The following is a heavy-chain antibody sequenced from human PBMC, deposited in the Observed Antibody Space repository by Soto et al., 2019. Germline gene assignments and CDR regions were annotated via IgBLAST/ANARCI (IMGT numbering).Heavy chain of an antibody. CDR1: GFTFSSYG. J-gene: IGHJ4*02. Sequence: QVQLVESGGGVVQPGRSLRLSCAASGFTFSSYGMHWVRQAPGKGLEWVAVIWYDGSNKYYADSVKGRFTISRDNSKNTLYLQMNSLRAEDTAVYYCARDGAVAGSYCFDYWGQGTLVTVSS. CDR2: IWYDGSNK. D-gene: IGHD6-19*01. V-gene: IGHV3-33*01. CDR3: ARDGAVAGSYCFDY.